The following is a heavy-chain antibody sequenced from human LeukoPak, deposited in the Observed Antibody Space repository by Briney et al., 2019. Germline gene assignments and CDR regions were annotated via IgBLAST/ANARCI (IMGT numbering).Heavy chain of an antibody. CDR3: ARVSMASYYYYGMDV. D-gene: IGHD3-10*01. V-gene: IGHV3-30*03. Sequence: GGSLRLSCAASGFTFSSYGMHWVRQAPGKGLEWVAVISYDGSNKYYADSVKGRFTISRDNSKNTLYLQMNSLRAEDTAVYYCARVSMASYYYYGMDVWGQGTTVTVSS. J-gene: IGHJ6*02. CDR2: ISYDGSNK. CDR1: GFTFSSYG.